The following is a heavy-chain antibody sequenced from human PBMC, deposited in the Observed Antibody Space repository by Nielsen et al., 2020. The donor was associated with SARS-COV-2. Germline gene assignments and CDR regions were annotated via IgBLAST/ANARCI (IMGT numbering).Heavy chain of an antibody. Sequence: SVKVSCKASGGTFSSYAISWVRQAPAQGLEWMGGIIPIFGTANYAQKFQGRVTITADKSTSTAYMELSSLRSDDTAVYYCARGRDYGEYFQHWGQGTLVTVSS. J-gene: IGHJ1*01. CDR2: IIPIFGTA. CDR3: ARGRDYGEYFQH. V-gene: IGHV1-69*06. D-gene: IGHD4-17*01. CDR1: GGTFSSYA.